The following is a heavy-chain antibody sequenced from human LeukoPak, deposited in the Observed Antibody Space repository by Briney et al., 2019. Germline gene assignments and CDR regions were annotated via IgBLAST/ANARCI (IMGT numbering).Heavy chain of an antibody. D-gene: IGHD2-2*01. CDR1: GGSIGSYY. CDR2: IYYSGST. V-gene: IGHV4-59*01. CDR3: ARVPAAYYGQWDWFDP. J-gene: IGHJ5*02. Sequence: PSETLSLTCTVSGGSIGSYYWSWIRQPPGKGLEWIGYIYYSGSTNYNPSLKSRVTISVDTSKNQFSLKLSSVTAADTAVYYCARVPAAYYGQWDWFDPWGQGTLVTVSS.